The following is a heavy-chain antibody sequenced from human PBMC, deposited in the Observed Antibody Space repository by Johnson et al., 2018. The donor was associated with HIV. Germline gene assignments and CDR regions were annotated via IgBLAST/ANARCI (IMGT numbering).Heavy chain of an antibody. CDR1: EFTFSNYA. J-gene: IGHJ3*02. V-gene: IGHV3-30-3*01. Sequence: QVHLVESGGGLVQPGGSLRLSCAASEFTFSNYAMHWVRQAPGKGLEWVAVVPDDGDNKYYADSVKGRFTISRDNSNNTLYLQMNSLRAEDTAIYYCARGQLWLLDDALDIWGQGTMVTVSS. CDR2: VPDDGDNK. D-gene: IGHD5-18*01. CDR3: ARGQLWLLDDALDI.